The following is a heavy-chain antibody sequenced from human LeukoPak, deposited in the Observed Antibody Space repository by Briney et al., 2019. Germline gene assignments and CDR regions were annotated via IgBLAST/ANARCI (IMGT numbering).Heavy chain of an antibody. D-gene: IGHD2-2*01. CDR3: ARGPLNIVVVPAATPYYFDY. J-gene: IGHJ4*02. CDR1: GYMFSRYG. Sequence: GASVKVSCKASGYMFSRYGISWVRQAPGQGLEWMGWISGYNGKTKYAQKFQGRVTITRNTSISTAYMELSSLRSEDTAVYYCARGPLNIVVVPAATPYYFDYWGQGTLVTVSS. V-gene: IGHV1-18*01. CDR2: ISGYNGKT.